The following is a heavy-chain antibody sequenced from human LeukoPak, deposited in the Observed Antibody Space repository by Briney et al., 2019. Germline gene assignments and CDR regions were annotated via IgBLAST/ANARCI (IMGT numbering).Heavy chain of an antibody. Sequence: PSETLSLTCTVSGGSISTYYWSWIRQPPGKGLEWIGYIYYSGSTNYNPSLKSRVTISVDTSKNQFSLKLSSVIAADTAVYYCARVMVRGVIDYWGQGTLVTVSS. D-gene: IGHD3-10*01. CDR2: IYYSGST. CDR3: ARVMVRGVIDY. J-gene: IGHJ4*02. V-gene: IGHV4-59*01. CDR1: GGSISTYY.